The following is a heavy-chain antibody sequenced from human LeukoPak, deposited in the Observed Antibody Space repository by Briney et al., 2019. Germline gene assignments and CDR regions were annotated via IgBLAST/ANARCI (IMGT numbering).Heavy chain of an antibody. D-gene: IGHD2-15*01. CDR2: IYHSGST. J-gene: IGHJ4*02. Sequence: SETLSLTCAVSGGSISSSNWWSWVRQPPGKGLEWIGEIYHSGSTNYNPSLKSRVTISVDKSKNQFSLKLSSVTAADTAVYYCARALSYSGGRGLGYWGQGTLVTVSS. CDR3: ARALSYSGGRGLGY. V-gene: IGHV4-4*02. CDR1: GGSISSSNW.